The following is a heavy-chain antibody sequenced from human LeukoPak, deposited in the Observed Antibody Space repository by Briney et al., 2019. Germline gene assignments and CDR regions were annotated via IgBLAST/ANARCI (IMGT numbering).Heavy chain of an antibody. D-gene: IGHD3-22*01. CDR2: INPNSGGT. Sequence: GASVKVSCKASGYTFTSYDINWVRQAPGQGLEWMGWINPNSGGTNYAQKFQGRVTMTRDTSISTAYMELSRLRSDDTAVYYCARTVYYYDSSGYPRIDYWGQGTLVTVSS. CDR3: ARTVYYYDSSGYPRIDY. CDR1: GYTFTSYD. J-gene: IGHJ4*02. V-gene: IGHV1-2*02.